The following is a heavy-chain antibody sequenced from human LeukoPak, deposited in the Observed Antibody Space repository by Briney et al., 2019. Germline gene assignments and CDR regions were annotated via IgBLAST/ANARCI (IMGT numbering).Heavy chain of an antibody. CDR3: AAGDLGFDY. D-gene: IGHD7-27*01. CDR1: GGSFSGYY. CDR2: IYYSGST. V-gene: IGHV4-34*01. Sequence: PSETLSLTCAVYGGSFSGYYWSWIRQPPGKGLEWIGSIYYSGSTYYNPSLKSRVTISVDTSKNQFSLKLSSVTAADTAVYYCAAGDLGFDYWGQGTLVTVSS. J-gene: IGHJ4*02.